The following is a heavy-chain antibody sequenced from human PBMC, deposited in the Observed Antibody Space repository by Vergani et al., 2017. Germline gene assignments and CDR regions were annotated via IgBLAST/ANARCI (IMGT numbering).Heavy chain of an antibody. D-gene: IGHD2-2*01. Sequence: QVQLQQWGAGLLKPSETLSLTCAVYGGSFSGYYWSWIRQPPGKGLEWIGEINHSGSTYYNPSLKSRVTISVDRSKNQFSLKLSSVTAADTAVYYCARVGCSSTSCYGGWFDPWGQGTLVTVSS. J-gene: IGHJ5*02. CDR2: INHSGST. CDR1: GGSFSGYY. CDR3: ARVGCSSTSCYGGWFDP. V-gene: IGHV4-34*01.